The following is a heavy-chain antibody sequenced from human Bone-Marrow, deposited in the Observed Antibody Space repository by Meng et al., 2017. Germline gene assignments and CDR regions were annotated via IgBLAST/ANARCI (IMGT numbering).Heavy chain of an antibody. V-gene: IGHV4-38-2*02. CDR3: ARDYGGNYYFDY. Sequence: SETLSLTCAVSGYSINNGYYWGWIRQPPGKGLEWIGSIYHGGSTYYNPSLKGRVTISVDTSKNQFSLNLSSVTAADTAVYYCARDYGGNYYFDYWGQGTLVTVSS. CDR2: IYHGGST. CDR1: GYSINNGYY. D-gene: IGHD4-23*01. J-gene: IGHJ4*02.